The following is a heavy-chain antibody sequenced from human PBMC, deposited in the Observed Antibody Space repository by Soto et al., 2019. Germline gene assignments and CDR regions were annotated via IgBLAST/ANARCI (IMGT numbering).Heavy chain of an antibody. J-gene: IGHJ5*02. CDR2: ISGSGGST. CDR3: ANRVTARPGYNWFDP. CDR1: GFTFSSYA. D-gene: IGHD6-6*01. Sequence: GGSLRLSCAASGFTFSSYAMSWVRQAPGKGLEWVSAISGSGGSTYYADSVKGRFTISRDNSKNTLYLQMNSLRAEDTAVYYCANRVTARPGYNWFDPWGQGTLVTVSS. V-gene: IGHV3-23*01.